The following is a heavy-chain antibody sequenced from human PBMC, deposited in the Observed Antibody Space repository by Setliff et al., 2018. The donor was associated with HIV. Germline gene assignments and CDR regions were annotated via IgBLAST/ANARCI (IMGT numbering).Heavy chain of an antibody. CDR3: ARHICGTTACYAVDV. D-gene: IGHD2-2*01. Sequence: PSETLSLTCTVSGGSINSYYWSWIRQPPGKGLEWTGNIYHNGFANYNPSLKSRLTISVDTSKNQVSLTLSSVTPADTAVYYCARHICGTTACYAVDVWGPGTMVTVSS. J-gene: IGHJ3*01. CDR1: GGSINSYY. CDR2: IYHNGFA. V-gene: IGHV4-59*01.